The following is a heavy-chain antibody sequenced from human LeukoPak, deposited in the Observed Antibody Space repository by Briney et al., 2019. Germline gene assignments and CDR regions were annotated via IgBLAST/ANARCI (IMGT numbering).Heavy chain of an antibody. Sequence: GGSLRLSCAASGFTVSSNYMSWVRQAPGKGLEWVSVIYSGGSTYYADSVKGRFTISRDNSRNTLYLQINILTPEDTAVYYCAKDPSVNYGDYIIRWGQGTLVIVSS. V-gene: IGHV3-53*01. CDR2: IYSGGST. CDR1: GFTVSSNY. D-gene: IGHD4-17*01. J-gene: IGHJ4*02. CDR3: AKDPSVNYGDYIIR.